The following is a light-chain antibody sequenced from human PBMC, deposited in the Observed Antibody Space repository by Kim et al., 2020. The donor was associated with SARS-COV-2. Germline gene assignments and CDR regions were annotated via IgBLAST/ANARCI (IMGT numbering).Light chain of an antibody. Sequence: EIVLTQSPGTLSLSPGERATLSCRASQSVSSRGLGWYQQKPGQAPRLIIYAISTRATGIADRFSGSGSGTDFTLTISRLEPEDFAVYYCQQYGRSPYTFGQGTKLRIK. V-gene: IGKV3-20*01. CDR3: QQYGRSPYT. J-gene: IGKJ2*01. CDR1: QSVSSRG. CDR2: AIS.